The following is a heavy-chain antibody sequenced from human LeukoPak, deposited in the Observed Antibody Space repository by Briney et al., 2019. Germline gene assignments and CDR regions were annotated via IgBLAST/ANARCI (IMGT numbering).Heavy chain of an antibody. Sequence: GGSLRLSCAASGFSFRNYDMHWVRQAPGKGLEWVAVISYDGSNKYYADSVKGRFTISRDNSKNTLYLQMNSLRAEDTAVYYCARDRVYAIDNWFDPWGQGTLVTVSS. D-gene: IGHD2-8*01. CDR2: ISYDGSNK. CDR3: ARDRVYAIDNWFDP. J-gene: IGHJ5*02. V-gene: IGHV3-30-3*01. CDR1: GFSFRNYD.